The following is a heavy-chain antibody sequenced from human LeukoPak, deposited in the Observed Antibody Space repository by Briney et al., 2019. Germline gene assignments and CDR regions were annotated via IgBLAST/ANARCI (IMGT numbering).Heavy chain of an antibody. V-gene: IGHV3-30*01. D-gene: IGHD2-21*02. CDR2: ISYDGSNK. CDR3: ARDCLVTALDY. CDR1: GFTFSSYA. J-gene: IGHJ4*02. Sequence: PGGSLRLSCAASGFTFSSYAMHWVRQAPGKGLEWVAVISYDGSNKYYADSVKGRFTISRDNSKNTLYLQMNSLRAVDTAVYYCARDCLVTALDYWGQGTLVTVSS.